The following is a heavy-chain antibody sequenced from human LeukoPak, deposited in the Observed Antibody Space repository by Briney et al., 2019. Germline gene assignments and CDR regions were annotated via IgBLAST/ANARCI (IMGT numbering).Heavy chain of an antibody. CDR1: GGSISSYY. Sequence: SEALSLTCTVSGGSISSYYWSWIRQSPGKGLEWIAFTFNSANTNYNPALKSRVTISVDTSKNHLSLKLNSVTAADTAVYYCARHVGTMVRGFWFDPWGQGTLVTVSS. D-gene: IGHD3-10*01. J-gene: IGHJ5*02. CDR2: TFNSANT. V-gene: IGHV4-59*08. CDR3: ARHVGTMVRGFWFDP.